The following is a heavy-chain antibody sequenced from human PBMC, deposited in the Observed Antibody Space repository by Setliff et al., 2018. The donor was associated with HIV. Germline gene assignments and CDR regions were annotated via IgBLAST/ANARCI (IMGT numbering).Heavy chain of an antibody. Sequence: SETLSLTCTVSGGSISSNNWWGWIRQPPGQGLEWIGSIYHSGFTYHNPSLKSRITLSVDTSKNQFSLKLSSVTAADTAVYYCAFSKQTANMAFDYWGQGALVTVSS. V-gene: IGHV4-39*01. D-gene: IGHD6-25*01. CDR2: IYHSGFT. CDR3: AFSKQTANMAFDY. J-gene: IGHJ4*02. CDR1: GGSISSNNW.